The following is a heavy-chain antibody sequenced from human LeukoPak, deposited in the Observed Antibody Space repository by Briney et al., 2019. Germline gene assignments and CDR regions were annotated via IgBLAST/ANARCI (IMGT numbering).Heavy chain of an antibody. D-gene: IGHD6-19*01. Sequence: PSGTLSLTCAVSGGSISSSNWWSWVRQPPGKGLEWIGYIYYSGSTYYNPSLKSRVTISVDTSKNQFSLKLSSVTAADTAVYYCARGAQWLDNWGQGTLVTVSS. CDR1: GGSISSSNW. V-gene: IGHV4-4*02. CDR2: IYYSGST. CDR3: ARGAQWLDN. J-gene: IGHJ4*02.